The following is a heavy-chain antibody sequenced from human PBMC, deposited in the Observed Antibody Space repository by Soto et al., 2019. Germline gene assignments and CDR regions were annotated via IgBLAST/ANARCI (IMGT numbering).Heavy chain of an antibody. CDR3: ASSNIVAAPYGMDV. D-gene: IGHD6-13*01. Sequence: QVQLVQSGAEVKKPGASVKVSCKASGYTFTRYAMHWVRQAPGQRLEWMGWINAGNGNTKYSQKFQGRVTITRGTSASTAYMELSSLRSEDTAVYYCASSNIVAAPYGMDVWGQGTTVTVSS. CDR1: GYTFTRYA. CDR2: INAGNGNT. V-gene: IGHV1-3*01. J-gene: IGHJ6*02.